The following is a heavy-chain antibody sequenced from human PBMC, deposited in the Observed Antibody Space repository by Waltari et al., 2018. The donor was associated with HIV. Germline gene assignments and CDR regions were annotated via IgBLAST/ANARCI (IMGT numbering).Heavy chain of an antibody. D-gene: IGHD2-2*01. V-gene: IGHV3-33*01. CDR1: GFTFSCIA. CDR2: IWHDANNQ. J-gene: IGHJ4*02. CDR3: ARDSPAFSRGTEELDY. Sequence: QVQLVESGGGVVQPGKSLSLSCAASGFTFSCIAMTWVRQAPGKGLEWVAVIWHDANNQYYADSVQCRFTISRDNSKNTLYLKMNSLRAEDTALYYCARDSPAFSRGTEELDYWGQGTLVTVSS.